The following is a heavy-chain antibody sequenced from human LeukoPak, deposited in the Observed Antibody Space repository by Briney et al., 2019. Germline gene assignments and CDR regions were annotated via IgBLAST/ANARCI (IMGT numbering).Heavy chain of an antibody. CDR1: GFTFSTYS. CDR2: ISSNNRYI. J-gene: IGHJ4*02. D-gene: IGHD3-10*01. CDR3: ARDYRSGSDY. V-gene: IGHV3-21*01. Sequence: GGSLRLSCAASGFTFSTYSMNWVRQAPGKGLEWVSSISSNNRYIYYADSVKGRFTISRDNAKNSLYLQMNSLRAEDTAVYYCARDYRSGSDYWGQGTLVTVSS.